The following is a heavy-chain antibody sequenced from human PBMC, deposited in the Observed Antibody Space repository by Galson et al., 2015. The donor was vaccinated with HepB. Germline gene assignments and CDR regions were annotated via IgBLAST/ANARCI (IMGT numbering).Heavy chain of an antibody. CDR3: ARASSPSLLGWFDP. Sequence: SLRLSCAASGFTFSSYSMNWVRQAPGKGLEWVSSISSSSSYIYYADSVKGRFAISRDNAKNSLYLQMNSLRAEDTAVYYCARASSPSLLGWFDPWGQGTLVTVSS. D-gene: IGHD2-15*01. V-gene: IGHV3-21*01. CDR2: ISSSSSYI. J-gene: IGHJ5*02. CDR1: GFTFSSYS.